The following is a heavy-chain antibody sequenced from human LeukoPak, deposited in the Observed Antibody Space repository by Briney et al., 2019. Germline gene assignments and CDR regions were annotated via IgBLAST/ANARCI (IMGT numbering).Heavy chain of an antibody. J-gene: IGHJ4*02. CDR2: IERDGSEK. CDR3: AREPTAVGL. Sequence: GGSLRLSCAASGFTFSSHWMSWVRQAPGKGLEWVANIERDGSEKNYVESVKGRFTISRDNAKNALYLQMKSLRAEDTAVYFCAREPTAVGLWGQGTLVTVSS. V-gene: IGHV3-7*01. CDR1: GFTFSSHW. D-gene: IGHD1-26*01.